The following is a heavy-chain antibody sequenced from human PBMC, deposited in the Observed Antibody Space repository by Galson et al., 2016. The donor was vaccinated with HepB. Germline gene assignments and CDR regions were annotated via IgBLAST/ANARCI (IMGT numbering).Heavy chain of an antibody. D-gene: IGHD5-24*01. CDR2: IYSGGTT. J-gene: IGHJ3*01. CDR1: RFTVGNNY. V-gene: IGHV3-66*01. CDR3: VIRWV. Sequence: SLRLSCAASRFTVGNNYMSWVCQAPGKGLEWVSLIYSGGTTHYADSVRGRFIISRDNSKNTLYLQMNSLRAEETALYYCVIRWVWGQGTMVTVSS.